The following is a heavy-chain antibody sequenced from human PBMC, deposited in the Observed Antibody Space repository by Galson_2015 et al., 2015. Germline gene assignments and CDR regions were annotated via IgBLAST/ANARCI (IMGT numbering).Heavy chain of an antibody. CDR3: AKQVATMNDLAY. CDR2: LSGSGIST. J-gene: IGHJ4*02. CDR1: GFTFSSYA. V-gene: IGHV3-23*01. D-gene: IGHD5-12*01. Sequence: SLRLSCAASGFTFSSYAMSWVRQAPGKGLEWVSALSGSGISTYYADSVKGRFTISRDNSKNTLYLQMNSLRAEDTAVYYCAKQVATMNDLAYWGQGTLVTVSS.